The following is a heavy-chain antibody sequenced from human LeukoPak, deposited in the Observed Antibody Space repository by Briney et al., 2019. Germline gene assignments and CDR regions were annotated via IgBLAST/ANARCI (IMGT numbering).Heavy chain of an antibody. Sequence: GGSLRLSCAASGFTFSSYGMHWVRQAPGKGLEWVAVIWSDGSNKYYADSVKGRFTISRDNSKNTLYLQMNSLRAEDTAVYYCARDGEQYYDFWSGSDGNWFDPWGQGTLVTVSS. CDR3: ARDGEQYYDFWSGSDGNWFDP. CDR1: GFTFSSYG. J-gene: IGHJ5*02. CDR2: IWSDGSNK. D-gene: IGHD3-3*01. V-gene: IGHV3-33*01.